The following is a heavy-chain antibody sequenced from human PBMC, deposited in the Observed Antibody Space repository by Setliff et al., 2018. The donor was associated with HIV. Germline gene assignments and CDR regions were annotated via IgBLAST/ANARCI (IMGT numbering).Heavy chain of an antibody. CDR2: IISILGIT. J-gene: IGHJ3*01. Sequence: SVKVSCKASGGSSSTHAMNWVRQAPGQGLEWMGQIISILGITNYAQKFQGRVTLTADESTSTMYMELSSLTSDDTAVYYCAGPRGDEAFDVWGQGIMVTVSS. V-gene: IGHV1-69*10. CDR1: GGSSSTHA. CDR3: AGPRGDEAFDV.